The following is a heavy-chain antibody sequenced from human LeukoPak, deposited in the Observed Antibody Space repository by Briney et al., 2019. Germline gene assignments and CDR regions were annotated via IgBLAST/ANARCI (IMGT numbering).Heavy chain of an antibody. CDR2: ISSSSSYT. V-gene: IGHV3-11*06. CDR1: GFTFSDYY. D-gene: IGHD3-9*01. Sequence: KAGGSLRLSCAASGFTFSDYYMSWIRQAPGKGLEWISYISSSSSYTNYVDSVKGRFTISRDNAKNSLYLQMNSLRAEDTAVYYCARVDYDILTGYYIYAFDIWGQGTMVTVSS. CDR3: ARVDYDILTGYYIYAFDI. J-gene: IGHJ3*02.